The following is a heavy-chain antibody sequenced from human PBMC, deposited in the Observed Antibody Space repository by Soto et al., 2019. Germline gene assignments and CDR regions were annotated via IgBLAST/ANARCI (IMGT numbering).Heavy chain of an antibody. V-gene: IGHV3-48*02. CDR3: ARFFGSGFDY. CDR2: ISTSGATR. Sequence: GGSLRLSCVASGFTFSTDSMNWVLQAPWKGLEWVAHISTSGATRYYADSVKGRFTISRDNAKTSLYLQMDSLRNEDTAVYYCARFFGSGFDYWGQGTLVTVSS. CDR1: GFTFSTDS. J-gene: IGHJ4*02. D-gene: IGHD6-19*01.